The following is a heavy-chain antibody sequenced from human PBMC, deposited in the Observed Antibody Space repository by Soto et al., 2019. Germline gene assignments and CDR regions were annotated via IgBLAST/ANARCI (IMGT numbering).Heavy chain of an antibody. D-gene: IGHD3-10*01. CDR2: IAGSGGMT. CDR3: AKKVNSGSVSQYVDY. CDR1: GFTFSSYA. V-gene: IGHV3-23*01. J-gene: IGHJ4*02. Sequence: PGGSLRLSCAASGFTFSSYAMTWVRLAPGRGLEWVATIAGSGGMTYYTNSVRGRFTISRDNSKNKVSLQMSSLRAEDTAIYYCAKKVNSGSVSQYVDYWCEGTRVTV.